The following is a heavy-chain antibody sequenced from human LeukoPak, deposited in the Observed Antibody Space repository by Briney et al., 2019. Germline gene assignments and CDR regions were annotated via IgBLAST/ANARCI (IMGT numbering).Heavy chain of an antibody. D-gene: IGHD3-22*01. J-gene: IGHJ3*02. CDR2: ISAYNGNT. CDR3: ARALYYYDSSGYYRFYAFDI. V-gene: IGHV1-18*01. CDR1: GYTFTSYV. Sequence: ASVKVSCKASGYTFTSYVMNWERQAPGQGLEWMGWISAYNGNTNYAQKFQGRVTMTTDTSTSTAYMELRSLRSDDTAVYYCARALYYYDSSGYYRFYAFDIWGQGTMVTVSS.